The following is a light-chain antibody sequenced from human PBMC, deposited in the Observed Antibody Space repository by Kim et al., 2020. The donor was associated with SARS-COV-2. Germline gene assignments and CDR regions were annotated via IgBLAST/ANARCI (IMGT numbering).Light chain of an antibody. CDR2: GKN. V-gene: IGLV3-19*01. Sequence: VALRQTCMITCQGDSLRSYYATWYQQEPGQAPILLSYGKNNRPSGIPDRFSGSSSGNTASLTITGTQAGDEADYYCNSRDTNDIVLFGGGTKLTVL. J-gene: IGLJ2*01. CDR3: NSRDTNDIVL. CDR1: SLRSYY.